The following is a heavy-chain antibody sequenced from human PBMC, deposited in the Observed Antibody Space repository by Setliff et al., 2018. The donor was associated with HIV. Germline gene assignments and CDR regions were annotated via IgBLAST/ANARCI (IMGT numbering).Heavy chain of an antibody. CDR1: GFTFDDYA. Sequence: QPGGSLRLSCAASGFTFDDYAMHWVRQAPGKGLEWVSGISWNSGSIGYADSVKGRFTISRDNAKNSLYLQMNSLRSEDTALYYCAKSPNRYSPLDWFDPWGQGTLVTVSS. CDR3: AKSPNRYSPLDWFDP. V-gene: IGHV3-9*01. CDR2: ISWNSGSI. J-gene: IGHJ5*02. D-gene: IGHD5-18*01.